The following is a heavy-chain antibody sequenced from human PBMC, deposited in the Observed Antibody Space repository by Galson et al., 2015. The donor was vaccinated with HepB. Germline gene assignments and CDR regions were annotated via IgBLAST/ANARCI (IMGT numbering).Heavy chain of an antibody. J-gene: IGHJ3*02. D-gene: IGHD3-3*01. V-gene: IGHV3-33*01. CDR3: ARDLGDLWSGPGASDI. CDR1: GFTFSSYV. CDR2: IWNDGSKK. Sequence: SLRLSCAASGFTFSSYVMHWVHQAPGKGLEWVAVIWNDGSKKYYGDSVKGRFTISRDNSKNGLYLQMNSLRAEDTALYYCARDLGDLWSGPGASDIWGQGTMVTVSS.